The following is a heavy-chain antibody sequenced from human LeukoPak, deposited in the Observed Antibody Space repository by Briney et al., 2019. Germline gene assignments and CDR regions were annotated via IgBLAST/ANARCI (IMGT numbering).Heavy chain of an antibody. CDR3: AKDPARGLRQYYFDY. J-gene: IGHJ4*02. V-gene: IGHV3-30*02. CDR2: IRYDGSNK. CDR1: GFTFSSYG. D-gene: IGHD4-17*01. Sequence: GGSLRLSCAASGFTFSSYGMHWVRQAPGKGLEWVAFIRYDGSNKYYADSVKGRFTISRDNSKNTLYLQMNSLRAEDTAVYCCAKDPARGLRQYYFDYWGQGTLVTVSS.